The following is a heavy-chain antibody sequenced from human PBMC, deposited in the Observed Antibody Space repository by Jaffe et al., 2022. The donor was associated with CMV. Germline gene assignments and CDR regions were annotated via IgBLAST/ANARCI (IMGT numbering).Heavy chain of an antibody. V-gene: IGHV3-43*01. CDR1: GFTFDDYT. D-gene: IGHD3-9*01. CDR3: AKDIGIRYFDWLSYGMDV. CDR2: ISWDGGST. J-gene: IGHJ6*02. Sequence: EVQLVESGGVVVQPGGSLRLSCAASGFTFDDYTMHWVRQAPGKGLEWVSLISWDGGSTYYADSVKGRFTISRDNSKNSLYLQMNSLRTEDTALYYCAKDIGIRYFDWLSYGMDVWGQGTTVTVSS.